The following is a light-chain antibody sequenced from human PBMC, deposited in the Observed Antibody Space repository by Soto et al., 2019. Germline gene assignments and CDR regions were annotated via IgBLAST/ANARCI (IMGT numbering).Light chain of an antibody. CDR1: SSDVGGYNY. Sequence: QSALTQPASVSGSPGQSITISCTGTSSDVGGYNYVSWYQQHPGKVPKLMIYDVSNRPSGVSDRFSGSKSGDTASLTISGRQADDEADYYCSSYTSSNTLVFGGGTKVTVL. V-gene: IGLV2-14*01. CDR2: DVS. J-gene: IGLJ2*01. CDR3: SSYTSSNTLV.